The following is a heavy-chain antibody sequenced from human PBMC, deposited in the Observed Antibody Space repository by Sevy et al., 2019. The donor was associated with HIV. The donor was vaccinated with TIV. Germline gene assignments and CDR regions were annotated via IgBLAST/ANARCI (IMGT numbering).Heavy chain of an antibody. D-gene: IGHD6-19*01. V-gene: IGHV4-39*02. CDR2: GYYGGTT. Sequence: SETLSLTCIVSGGSISDSNYYWGWIRQPPGKGLEWIGSGYYGGTTDYNPSLKSRVTISVDTSKNHLSLKLRSVTAADTAVYYCAREKEWLVRLNDYWGQGILVIVSS. CDR3: AREKEWLVRLNDY. CDR1: GGSISDSNYY. J-gene: IGHJ4*02.